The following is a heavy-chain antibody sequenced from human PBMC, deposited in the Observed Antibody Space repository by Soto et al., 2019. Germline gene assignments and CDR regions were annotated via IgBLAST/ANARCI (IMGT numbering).Heavy chain of an antibody. Sequence: GGSLRLSCAASGFAFSAYGMHWLRQAPGKGLEWVAIIWYDGSQKYYADSVKGRFSISRDNSKNTVFLQMDSLRAEDTAVYYCARETTLQAYYYYGMDVWGQGTTVTV. V-gene: IGHV3-33*01. CDR1: GFAFSAYG. J-gene: IGHJ6*02. D-gene: IGHD4-17*01. CDR3: ARETTLQAYYYYGMDV. CDR2: IWYDGSQK.